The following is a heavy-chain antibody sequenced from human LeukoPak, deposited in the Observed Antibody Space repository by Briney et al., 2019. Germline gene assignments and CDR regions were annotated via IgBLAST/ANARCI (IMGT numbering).Heavy chain of an antibody. J-gene: IGHJ4*02. CDR3: ARDTPDPYGGYEYYFDY. Sequence: GGSLRLSCVASGFTFSNYYMHWVRQAPGKGLEWVAVISYDGSNKYYADSVKGRFTISRDNSKNTLYLQMNSLRAEDTAVYYCARDTPDPYGGYEYYFDYWGQGTLVTVSS. CDR2: ISYDGSNK. D-gene: IGHD5-12*01. V-gene: IGHV3-30-3*01. CDR1: GFTFSNYY.